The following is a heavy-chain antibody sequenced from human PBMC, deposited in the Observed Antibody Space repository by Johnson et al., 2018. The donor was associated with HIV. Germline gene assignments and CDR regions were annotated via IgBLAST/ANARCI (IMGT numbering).Heavy chain of an antibody. Sequence: VQLVESGGGLVQPGGSLRLSCAASGFTFITYWMSWVRQAPGKGLEWVANIKQDGSEKYYVGSVKGRFTISRDNSKNTLYLQMNSLRAEHTAVYYCAKEYCSGGSCYLGPSGDAFDIWGQGTMVTVSS. CDR3: AKEYCSGGSCYLGPSGDAFDI. CDR2: IKQDGSEK. J-gene: IGHJ3*02. CDR1: GFTFITYW. D-gene: IGHD2-15*01. V-gene: IGHV3-7*01.